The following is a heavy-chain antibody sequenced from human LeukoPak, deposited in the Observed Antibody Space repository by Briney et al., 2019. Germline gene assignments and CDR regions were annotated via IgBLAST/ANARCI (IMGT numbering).Heavy chain of an antibody. Sequence: GGSLRLSCAASGFTFSDYYMSWIRQAPGKGLEWVSYISGSSTTIYYADSVAGRFTISRDNAKNSLYLQMNSLRAEDTAVYYCARGQWLTNYYFDYWGQGTLVTVSS. V-gene: IGHV3-11*04. D-gene: IGHD6-19*01. J-gene: IGHJ4*02. CDR1: GFTFSDYY. CDR2: ISGSSTTI. CDR3: ARGQWLTNYYFDY.